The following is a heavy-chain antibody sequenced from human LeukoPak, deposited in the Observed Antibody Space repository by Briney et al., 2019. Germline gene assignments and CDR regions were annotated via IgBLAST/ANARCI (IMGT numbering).Heavy chain of an antibody. Sequence: SETLSLTCNVFGYSISSGYYWGWIRQPPGKGLEWIGYIYYSGSTNYNPSFKSRVTISIDTSKNQFSLKLSSVTAADTAVYYCARGLSFFDLWGQGTLATVSS. CDR3: ARGLSFFDL. V-gene: IGHV4-61*01. J-gene: IGHJ5*02. CDR2: IYYSGST. CDR1: GYSISSGYY. D-gene: IGHD3-22*01.